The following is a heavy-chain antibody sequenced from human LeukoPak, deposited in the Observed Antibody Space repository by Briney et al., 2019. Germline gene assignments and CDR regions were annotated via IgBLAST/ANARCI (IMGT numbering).Heavy chain of an antibody. Sequence: ASVTVSYTPSGYTFTSYYIHWLRQAAGQGLEWMGIINPSGDGDSTSYAQKFQGRVIMTRDMSTNTVYMELSSLRSEDTAVYYCARGVCSGTSCYWGHNWFDPWGQGTLVTVSS. J-gene: IGHJ5*02. CDR1: GYTFTSYY. V-gene: IGHV1-46*01. CDR2: INPSGDGDST. CDR3: ARGVCSGTSCYWGHNWFDP. D-gene: IGHD2-2*01.